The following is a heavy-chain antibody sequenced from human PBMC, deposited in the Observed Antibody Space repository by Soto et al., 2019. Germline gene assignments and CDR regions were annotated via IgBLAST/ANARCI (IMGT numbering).Heavy chain of an antibody. V-gene: IGHV3-23*01. J-gene: IGHJ5*02. CDR2: ISASGGLK. Sequence: EVQLSESGGDLRQPGGSLRLSCAASGFTFTNYAMTWVRQPPGKGLEWVSGISASGGLKYYADSVQGRFTVSRDNSKNILYLQMDNLRDEDTALYYCAREVGAPSGWLDPWGQGTQVTVSS. D-gene: IGHD1-26*01. CDR1: GFTFTNYA. CDR3: AREVGAPSGWLDP.